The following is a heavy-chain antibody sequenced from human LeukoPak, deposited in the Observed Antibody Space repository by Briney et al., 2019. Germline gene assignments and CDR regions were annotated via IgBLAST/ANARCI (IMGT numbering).Heavy chain of an antibody. D-gene: IGHD2-2*01. CDR1: GGSISSTSYY. V-gene: IGHV4-39*07. J-gene: IGHJ5*02. CDR3: ARWGVPAVMFDP. Sequence: SETLSLTCTVSGGSISSTSYYWGWIRQPPGKGLEWIGNIYYSGSTYYNPSLKSRVTISVDTSKNQFSLKLSSVTAADTAVYYCARWGVPAVMFDPWGQGTLVTVSS. CDR2: IYYSGST.